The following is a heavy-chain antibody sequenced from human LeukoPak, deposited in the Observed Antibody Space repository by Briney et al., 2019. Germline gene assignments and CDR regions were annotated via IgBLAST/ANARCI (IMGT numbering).Heavy chain of an antibody. V-gene: IGHV1-2*02. CDR1: GYTFTGYY. CDR2: INPNSGAT. Sequence: GASVKVSCKASGYTFTGYYIHWVRQAPGQGLEWLGWINPNSGATKYAQKFHGRVTMTRDTSISTGYMDLSSLRSDDTAVYYCARVVLHATSQDGFGYYFDSWAREPWSPSPQ. D-gene: IGHD3-16*01. J-gene: IGHJ4*02. CDR3: ARVVLHATSQDGFGYYFDS.